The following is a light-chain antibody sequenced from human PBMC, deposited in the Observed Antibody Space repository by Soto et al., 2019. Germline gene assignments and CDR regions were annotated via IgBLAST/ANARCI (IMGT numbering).Light chain of an antibody. Sequence: QCLLTKPPSASGSPGRSVTISCPGTSSDVGGYNYVSWYQQHPGKAPKLMIYEVSKRPSGVPDRFSGSKSGNTASLTVSGLQAEDEADYYCSSYAGSNSYVLGTGTKVTVL. V-gene: IGLV2-8*01. J-gene: IGLJ1*01. CDR3: SSYAGSNSYV. CDR1: SSDVGGYNY. CDR2: EVS.